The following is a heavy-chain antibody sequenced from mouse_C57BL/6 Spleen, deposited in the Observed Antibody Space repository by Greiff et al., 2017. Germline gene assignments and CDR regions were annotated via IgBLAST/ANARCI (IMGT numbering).Heavy chain of an antibody. V-gene: IGHV1-26*01. D-gene: IGHD1-1*01. CDR2: INPNNGGT. CDR1: GYTFTDYY. CDR3: ARSGYCGSVYAMEY. J-gene: IGHJ4*01. Sequence: EVQLQQSGPELVKPGASVKISCKASGYTFTDYYMNWVKQSPGKSLEWIGEINPNNGGTSYNQKFKGKATLTVDKSSSTAYMELRSLTSEDSAVYYCARSGYCGSVYAMEYWGQGTSVTVSS.